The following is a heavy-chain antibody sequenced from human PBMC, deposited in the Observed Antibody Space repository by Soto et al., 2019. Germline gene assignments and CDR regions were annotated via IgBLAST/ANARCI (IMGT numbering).Heavy chain of an antibody. Sequence: QVQLVQSGAEVKKPGSSVKVSCKASGGTFSSYAISWVRQAPGQGLEWMGGIIPIFGTANYAQKFQGRVTXNXDXSMSTGYRGRSRLRSEDTAVYYCARGGAARVYGMDVWGQGTTVTVSS. J-gene: IGHJ6*02. CDR1: GGTFSSYA. D-gene: IGHD6-6*01. CDR3: ARGGAARVYGMDV. CDR2: IIPIFGTA. V-gene: IGHV1-69*05.